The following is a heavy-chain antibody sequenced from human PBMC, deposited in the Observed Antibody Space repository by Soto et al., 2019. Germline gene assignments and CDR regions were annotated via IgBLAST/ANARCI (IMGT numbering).Heavy chain of an antibody. Sequence: QVQLVQSGAEVKKPGSSVKVSCKASGGTFSSYAISWVRQAPGQGLEWMGGINPIFGTANYAQKFQGRVTITADESTSTAYMELSSLRSEDTAVYYCASAYCGGDCYTQLNWFDPWGQGTLVTVSS. J-gene: IGHJ5*02. V-gene: IGHV1-69*01. CDR2: INPIFGTA. D-gene: IGHD2-21*02. CDR3: ASAYCGGDCYTQLNWFDP. CDR1: GGTFSSYA.